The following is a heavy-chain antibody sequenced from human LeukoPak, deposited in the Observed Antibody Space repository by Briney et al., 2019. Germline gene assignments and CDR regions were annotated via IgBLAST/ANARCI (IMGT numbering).Heavy chain of an antibody. Sequence: PGGSLRLSCAASGFTISFYGMSWVRQAPGKGLEWLANINQVASEKNYVDSVKGRFTIARDNAKNSLYLQMNSVRAEDTAMYYCVRDGGYYGPDSWGQGALVSVSS. V-gene: IGHV3-7*04. D-gene: IGHD3-10*01. J-gene: IGHJ4*02. CDR1: GFTISFYG. CDR3: VRDGGYYGPDS. CDR2: INQVASEK.